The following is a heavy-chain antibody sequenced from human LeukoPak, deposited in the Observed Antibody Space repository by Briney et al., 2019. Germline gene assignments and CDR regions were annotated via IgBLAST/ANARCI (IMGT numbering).Heavy chain of an antibody. CDR1: GYTFTSYG. CDR3: ARGHSLSYYDSSGYADY. CDR2: ISAYNGNT. Sequence: ASVKVSCKASGYTFTSYGISWVRQAPGQGLEWMGWISAYNGNTNYAQKLQGRVTMTTDTSTSTAYMELRSLRSDDTAVCYCARGHSLSYYDSSGYADYWGQGTLVTVSS. D-gene: IGHD3-22*01. V-gene: IGHV1-18*01. J-gene: IGHJ4*02.